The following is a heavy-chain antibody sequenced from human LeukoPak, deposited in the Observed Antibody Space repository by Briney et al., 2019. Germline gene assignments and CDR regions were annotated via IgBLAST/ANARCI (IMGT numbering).Heavy chain of an antibody. CDR2: INDNGERT. CDR1: GFTFSRYA. V-gene: IGHV3-64D*09. Sequence: GGSLRLSCSASGFTFSRYAMHWVRQAPGKGLEYVSGINDNGERTHYGDSVKGRFSISRDSSKNTLHLQMSTLRAEDTALYYCVKDVGGSYAFDYWGQGILVTVAS. J-gene: IGHJ4*02. CDR3: VKDVGGSYAFDY. D-gene: IGHD1-26*01.